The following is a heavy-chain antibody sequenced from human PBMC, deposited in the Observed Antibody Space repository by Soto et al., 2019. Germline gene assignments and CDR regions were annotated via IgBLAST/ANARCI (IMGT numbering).Heavy chain of an antibody. CDR2: IYYSGST. CDR3: ASRYCSGGSCYWGDY. Sequence: QVQLQESGPGLVKPSQTLSLTCTVSGGSISSGAYYWSWIRQHPGKGLEWIGYIYYSGSTYYNPSLKSRVTISVDTSKNQFSLKLSSVTAADTAVYYCASRYCSGGSCYWGDYWGQGTLVTVSS. V-gene: IGHV4-31*03. CDR1: GGSISSGAYY. J-gene: IGHJ4*02. D-gene: IGHD2-15*01.